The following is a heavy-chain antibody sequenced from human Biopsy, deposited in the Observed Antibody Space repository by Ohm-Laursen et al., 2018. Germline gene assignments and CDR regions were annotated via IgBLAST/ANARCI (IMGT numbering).Heavy chain of an antibody. CDR1: GGSISSGGSY. Sequence: SQTLSLTCTVSGGSISSGGSYWSWIRQRPGKGLEWIGYIFNSANTYYNPSLKNLITMSGDTSKNQFPLKLNSVTAADTAVYYCARGDYFDSNGYFWFDPWGQGTLVTVSS. CDR3: ARGDYFDSNGYFWFDP. V-gene: IGHV4-31*01. D-gene: IGHD3-22*01. J-gene: IGHJ5*02. CDR2: IFNSANT.